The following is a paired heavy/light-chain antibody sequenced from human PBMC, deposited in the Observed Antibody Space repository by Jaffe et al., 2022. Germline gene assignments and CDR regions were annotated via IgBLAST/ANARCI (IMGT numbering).Light chain of an antibody. CDR3: SSYTSSSTYV. J-gene: IGLJ1*01. V-gene: IGLV2-14*03. Sequence: QSALTQPASVSGSPGQTITISCTGTSSDVGGYNFVSWYQQHPGKAPKFIIYDVYYRPSGVSNRFSGSKSGNTASLTISGLQAEDEADYYCSSYTSSSTYVFGTGTKVTVL. CDR1: SSDVGGYNF. CDR2: DVY.
Heavy chain of an antibody. CDR1: GFTFSSFA. CDR2: IHYDGIKE. CDR3: AKDYYGSGSQIDY. D-gene: IGHD3-10*01. Sequence: QVHLVESGGGVVQPGGSLRLTCAASGFTFSSFAMHWVRQAPGKGLEWVAFIHYDGIKESYADSVKGRFTISRDNSKNTVFLLMNSLRAEDTALYYCAKDYYGSGSQIDYWGQGTLVTVSS. V-gene: IGHV3-30*02. J-gene: IGHJ4*02.